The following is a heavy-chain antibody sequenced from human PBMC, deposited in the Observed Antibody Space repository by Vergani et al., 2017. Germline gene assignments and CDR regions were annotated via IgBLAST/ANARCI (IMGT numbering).Heavy chain of an antibody. D-gene: IGHD2-15*01. V-gene: IGHV3-30*02. Sequence: QVQLVESAGGVVQPGGSLRLSCAASGFPFSNFGMLWLRQAPGTGLEWLAYIGKDGINTRYRDAVKGRFTVSRDNSKDILYLQMDSLRSEDTALYYCAKYLRDSTDGLPDSWGPGTLVIVSS. J-gene: IGHJ4*02. CDR1: GFPFSNFG. CDR2: IGKDGINT. CDR3: AKYLRDSTDGLPDS.